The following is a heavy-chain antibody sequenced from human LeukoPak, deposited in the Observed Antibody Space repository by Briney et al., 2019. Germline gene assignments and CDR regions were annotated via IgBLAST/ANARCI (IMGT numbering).Heavy chain of an antibody. Sequence: GGSLRLSCAASGFTFSSYAMSWVRQAPGKRLEWVSGISGSGDRTYYGDSVKGQFTISRDNSRNTLNLQMNSLRAEDTAVYYCAREGTFNYGSGTYFSPHFDHWGQGTLVTVSS. V-gene: IGHV3-23*01. D-gene: IGHD3-10*01. CDR1: GFTFSSYA. CDR2: ISGSGDRT. CDR3: AREGTFNYGSGTYFSPHFDH. J-gene: IGHJ4*02.